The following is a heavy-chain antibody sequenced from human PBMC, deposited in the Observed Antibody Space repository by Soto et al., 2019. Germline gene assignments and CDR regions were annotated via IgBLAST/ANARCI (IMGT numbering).Heavy chain of an antibody. D-gene: IGHD3-22*01. V-gene: IGHV3-48*03. CDR3: ARDYLDSSGYYYSFDY. CDR2: ISSSGSTI. CDR1: GFTFSSYE. J-gene: IGHJ4*02. Sequence: EVQLVESGGGLVQPGGSLRLSCAASGFTFSSYEMNWVRQAPGKGLAWVSYISSSGSTIYYADSVKGRFTISRDNAKNALYLQMNSLRAEDTAVYYCARDYLDSSGYYYSFDYWGQGTLVTVSS.